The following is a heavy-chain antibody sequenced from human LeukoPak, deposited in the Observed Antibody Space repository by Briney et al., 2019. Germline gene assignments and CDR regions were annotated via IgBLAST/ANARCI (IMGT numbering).Heavy chain of an antibody. Sequence: ASVKVSCKASGYTFTSYAMNWVRQAPGQGLEWMGWINTNTGNPTYAQGFTGRFVFSLDTSVSTAYLQISSLKAEDTAVYYCARGAPGSSWYLDAFDIWGQGTMVTVSS. D-gene: IGHD6-13*01. CDR2: INTNTGNP. CDR1: GYTFTSYA. V-gene: IGHV7-4-1*02. J-gene: IGHJ3*02. CDR3: ARGAPGSSWYLDAFDI.